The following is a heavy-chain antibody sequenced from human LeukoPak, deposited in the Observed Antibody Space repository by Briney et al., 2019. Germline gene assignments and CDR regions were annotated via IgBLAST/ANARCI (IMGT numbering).Heavy chain of an antibody. V-gene: IGHV1-2*02. CDR2: INPNSGGT. CDR3: ARDGSCSGGSCYGTRGGNNWFDP. Sequence: GASVKVSCKASGYTFTGYYMHWVRQAPGQGLEWMGWINPNSGGTNYAQKFQGRVTMTRGTSISTAYMELSRLRSDDTAVYYCARDGSCSGGSCYGTRGGNNWFDPWGQGTLVTVSS. D-gene: IGHD2-15*01. CDR1: GYTFTGYY. J-gene: IGHJ5*02.